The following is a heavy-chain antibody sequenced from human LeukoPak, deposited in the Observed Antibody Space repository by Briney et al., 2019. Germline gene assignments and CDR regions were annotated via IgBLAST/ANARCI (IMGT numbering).Heavy chain of an antibody. CDR3: ARDAGANAY. V-gene: IGHV4-59*01. Sequence: ETLSLTCTVSGVSINTDYWTWIRQFPGKGLEWIGYIHYSGSTTYNSSLESRVTISVDTSKNQFSLKLTSVTSADTAVYLCARDAGANAYRGQGALVTVSS. CDR2: IHYSGST. D-gene: IGHD4/OR15-4a*01. CDR1: GVSINTDY. J-gene: IGHJ4*02.